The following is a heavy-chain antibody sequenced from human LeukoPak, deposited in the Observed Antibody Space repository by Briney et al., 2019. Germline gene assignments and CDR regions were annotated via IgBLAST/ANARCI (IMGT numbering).Heavy chain of an antibody. CDR1: GGSISSGGYY. Sequence: SETLSLTCTVSGGSISSGGYYWSCIRQPPGKGLECIGYIYHSGSTYYNPSLKSRVTISVDRSKNQFSLKLSSVTAADTAVYYCARGGDSAIFGVVIKGALDYWGQGTLVTVSS. CDR2: IYHSGST. CDR3: ARGGDSAIFGVVIKGALDY. D-gene: IGHD3-3*01. J-gene: IGHJ4*02. V-gene: IGHV4-30-2*01.